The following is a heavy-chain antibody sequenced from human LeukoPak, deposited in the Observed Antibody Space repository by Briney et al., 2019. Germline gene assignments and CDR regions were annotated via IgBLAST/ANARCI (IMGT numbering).Heavy chain of an antibody. Sequence: GESLKISCKGSGYSSTSYWIGWVRQMPGKGLEWMGIIYPGDSDTRYSPSFQGQVTISADKSISTAYLQWSSLKASDTAMYYCARLEYCSGGSCYGFSYFDYWGQGTLVTVSS. D-gene: IGHD2-15*01. CDR2: IYPGDSDT. CDR3: ARLEYCSGGSCYGFSYFDY. J-gene: IGHJ4*02. V-gene: IGHV5-51*01. CDR1: GYSSTSYW.